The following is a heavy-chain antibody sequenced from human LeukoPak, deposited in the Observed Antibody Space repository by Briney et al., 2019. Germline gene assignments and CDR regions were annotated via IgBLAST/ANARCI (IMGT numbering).Heavy chain of an antibody. CDR3: ARDRVPNYYDSSGVFDY. CDR1: GGSISSYY. V-gene: IGHV4-4*07. Sequence: SETLSLTCTVSGGSISSYYWSWIRQPAGKGLEWIGRIYTSGSTNYNPSLKSRVTMSVDTSKNQFSLKLSSVTAADTAVYYCARDRVPNYYDSSGVFDYWGQGTLVTVSS. D-gene: IGHD3-22*01. CDR2: IYTSGST. J-gene: IGHJ4*02.